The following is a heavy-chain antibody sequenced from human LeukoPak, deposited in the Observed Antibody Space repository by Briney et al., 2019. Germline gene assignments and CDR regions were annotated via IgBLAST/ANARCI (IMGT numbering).Heavy chain of an antibody. Sequence: GSLRLSCAASGFRLSDFTMTWVRQAPGKGPEWVSAICGRGGSTYYADSLGGRFTISRENSKDMVYLQMNSLKVEDTATYYCGKEGGAWGQGTKVTVSS. CDR1: GFRLSDFT. CDR2: ICGRGGST. D-gene: IGHD3-16*01. V-gene: IGHV3-23*01. J-gene: IGHJ5*02. CDR3: GKEGGA.